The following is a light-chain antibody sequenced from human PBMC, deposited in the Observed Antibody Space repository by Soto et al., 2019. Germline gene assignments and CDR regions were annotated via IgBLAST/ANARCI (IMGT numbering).Light chain of an antibody. V-gene: IGKV3-20*01. CDR2: GAS. CDR1: QSVSRSS. Sequence: EIVLTQSPGTLSLSPGQRATLSCRASQSVSRSSLAWYQQRPGQAPRLLIYGASRRATGIPDRFSGSGSGTDFTLTISRLEPEDFAVYYCQHYGASPKYTFGQGTKLEIK. CDR3: QHYGASPKYT. J-gene: IGKJ2*01.